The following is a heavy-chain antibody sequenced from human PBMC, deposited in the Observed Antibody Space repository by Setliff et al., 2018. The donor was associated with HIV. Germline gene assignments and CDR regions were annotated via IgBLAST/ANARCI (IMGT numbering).Heavy chain of an antibody. CDR2: IYHSGTT. Sequence: SLTCAVYGGSLTNYYWTWIRQPPGKGLEWIGEIYHSGTTNYNPSLKSRVTISVDTSKNQFSLKLSSVTAADTAVYYCARGRDYDILTGYFDYWGQGTLVTVSS. D-gene: IGHD3-9*01. J-gene: IGHJ4*02. CDR3: ARGRDYDILTGYFDY. V-gene: IGHV4-34*01. CDR1: GGSLTNYY.